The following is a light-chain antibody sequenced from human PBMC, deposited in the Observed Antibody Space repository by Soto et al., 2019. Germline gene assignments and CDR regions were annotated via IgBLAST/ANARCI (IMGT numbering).Light chain of an antibody. CDR1: QDIGNW. J-gene: IGKJ1*01. V-gene: IGKV1-12*01. CDR2: SAS. CDR3: QQAKSLPKT. Sequence: NQLTKSLLSRYVSVGDRVTITCRASQDIGNWMTWYQQKPGKAPKLLIYSASTLVRGVPSRFSGSGSGTEFTLTISGREPGDSLSCNSQQAKSLPKTFGRGSKV.